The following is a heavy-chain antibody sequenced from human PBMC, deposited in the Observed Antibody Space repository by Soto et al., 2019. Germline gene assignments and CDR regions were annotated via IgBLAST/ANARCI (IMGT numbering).Heavy chain of an antibody. CDR3: ARAPDSSGYRDDFDI. CDR1: GFTFSSYS. V-gene: IGHV3-21*01. J-gene: IGHJ3*02. D-gene: IGHD3-22*01. Sequence: GGSLRLSCAASGFTFSSYSMNWVRQAPGKGLEWVASISSSSGNIDFADSVKGRFTISRDNTKNSLYLQMNSLRAEDTAVYYCARAPDSSGYRDDFDIWGQGTMVTVSS. CDR2: ISSSSGNI.